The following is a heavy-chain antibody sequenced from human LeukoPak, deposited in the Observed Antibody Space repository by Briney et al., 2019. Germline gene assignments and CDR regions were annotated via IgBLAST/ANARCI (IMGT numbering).Heavy chain of an antibody. V-gene: IGHV1-18*01. D-gene: IGHD3-9*01. CDR3: ARDPVVGYYDILTGI. CDR2: ISAYNGNT. Sequence: ASVKVSCKASGYTFTSYGISWVRQAPGQGLEWMGWISAYNGNTNYAQKLQGRVTMTTDTSTSTAYMELSSLRSEDTAVYYCARDPVVGYYDILTGIWGQGTLVTVSS. J-gene: IGHJ4*02. CDR1: GYTFTSYG.